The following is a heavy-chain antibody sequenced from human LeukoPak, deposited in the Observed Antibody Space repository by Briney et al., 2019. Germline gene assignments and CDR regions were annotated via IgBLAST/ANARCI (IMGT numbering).Heavy chain of an antibody. J-gene: IGHJ4*02. Sequence: GGSLRLSCAASGFDFDDYGMTWVRQAPGKGLEWVSGINGNGGSTGYADSVRGRFIISRGNTKNYVHLQMDSLRAEDTAVYYCARDQGSADYWGQGTLVTVSS. CDR3: ARDQGSADY. CDR2: INGNGGST. CDR1: GFDFDDYG. V-gene: IGHV3-20*04.